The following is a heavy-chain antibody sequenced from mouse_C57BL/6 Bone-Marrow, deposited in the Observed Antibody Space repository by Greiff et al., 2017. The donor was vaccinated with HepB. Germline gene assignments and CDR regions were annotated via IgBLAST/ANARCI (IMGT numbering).Heavy chain of an antibody. V-gene: IGHV1-81*01. CDR2: IYPRSGNT. D-gene: IGHD1-1*01. Sequence: VQLQQSGAELARPGASVKLSCKASGYTFTSYGISWVKQRTGQGLEWIGEIYPRSGNTYYNEKFKGKATLTADKSSSTAYMELRSLTSEDSAVYFCARRTTVVATDFDVWGTGTTVTVSS. J-gene: IGHJ1*03. CDR3: ARRTTVVATDFDV. CDR1: GYTFTSYG.